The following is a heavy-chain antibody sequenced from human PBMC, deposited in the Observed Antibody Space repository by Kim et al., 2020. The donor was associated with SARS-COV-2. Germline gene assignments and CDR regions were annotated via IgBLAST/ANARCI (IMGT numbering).Heavy chain of an antibody. V-gene: IGHV3-33*01. J-gene: IGHJ4*02. CDR3: ARDYDILTGSYFDY. CDR1: GFTFSSYG. Sequence: GRSLRLSCAASGFTFSSYGMHWVRQAPGKGLEWVAVIWYDGSNKYYADSVKGRFTISRDNSKNTLYLQMNSLRAEDTAVYYCARDYDILTGSYFDYWGQGTLVTVSS. D-gene: IGHD3-9*01. CDR2: IWYDGSNK.